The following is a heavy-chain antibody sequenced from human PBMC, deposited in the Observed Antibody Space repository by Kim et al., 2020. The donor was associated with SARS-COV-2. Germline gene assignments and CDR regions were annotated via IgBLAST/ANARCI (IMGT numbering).Heavy chain of an antibody. D-gene: IGHD6-25*01. CDR3: ACRTGVAAAGVDY. Sequence: SETLSLTCNVAGASINDGGHSWSWIRQLPGRDLEWIGYIFYSGSTHYSPSLESRTTISLDTSKNQFSLNLASVSAADTALYYCACRTGVAAAGVDYWGQG. V-gene: IGHV4-31*02. J-gene: IGHJ4*02. CDR2: IFYSGST. CDR1: GASINDGGHS.